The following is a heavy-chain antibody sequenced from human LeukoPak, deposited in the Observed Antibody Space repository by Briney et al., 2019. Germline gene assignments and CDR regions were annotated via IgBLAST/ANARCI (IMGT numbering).Heavy chain of an antibody. J-gene: IGHJ4*02. D-gene: IGHD2-15*01. CDR2: ISGYNGDT. CDR1: GYTFTSYG. Sequence: ASVKVSCKASGYTFTSYGIRWVRQAPGQGLEWMGWISGYNGDTNYAQNLQGRVTMTADTSTSTAYMELRNLRYDDTAVYYCAKDIHPGLGSGASCCFDYWGQGTLVTVSS. V-gene: IGHV1-18*01. CDR3: AKDIHPGLGSGASCCFDY.